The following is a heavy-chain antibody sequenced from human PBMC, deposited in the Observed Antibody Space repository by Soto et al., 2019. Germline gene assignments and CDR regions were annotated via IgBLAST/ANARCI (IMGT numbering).Heavy chain of an antibody. D-gene: IGHD2-15*01. CDR2: ISDAGGEV. CDR1: GFSFSSYA. V-gene: IGHV3-33*05. J-gene: IGHJ4*02. CDR3: ARGRRVGLAATLDS. Sequence: QEHLVESGGGVAQRGGSLRLSCEASGFSFSSYAMHWVRQAPGKGLEWVAVISDAGGEVHYADSVKDRFTISRDNAKDTLFLQMDGLRGDDTAVFYCARGRRVGLAATLDSWGQGTLVTVSS.